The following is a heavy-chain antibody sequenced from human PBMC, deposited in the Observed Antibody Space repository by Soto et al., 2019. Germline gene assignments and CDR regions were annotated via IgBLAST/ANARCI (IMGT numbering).Heavy chain of an antibody. Sequence: ASVKVSCKASGGTFSSYTISWVRQAPGQGLEWMGRIIPILGIANYAQKLQGRVTMTTDTSTSTAYMELRSLRSDDTAVYYCARVKGSGYHNWFDPWGQGTLVTVSS. CDR1: GGTFSSYT. J-gene: IGHJ5*02. CDR3: ARVKGSGYHNWFDP. V-gene: IGHV1-69*02. D-gene: IGHD3-22*01. CDR2: IIPILGIA.